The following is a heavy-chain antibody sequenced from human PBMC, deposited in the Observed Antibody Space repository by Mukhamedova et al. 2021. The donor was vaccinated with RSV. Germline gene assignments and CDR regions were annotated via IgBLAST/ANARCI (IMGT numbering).Heavy chain of an antibody. CDR1: TFSSHA. CDR2: VSSNGGST. J-gene: IGHJ4*02. CDR3: VKPFTVADQFDS. V-gene: IGHV3-64D*06. Sequence: TFSSHAMYWVRQVPGKGLTFVSGVSSNGGSTYYTDSMRDRFTISRDNSRNTVYLQMTSLRPEDTAVYYCVKPFTVADQFDSWGQG. D-gene: IGHD6-19*01.